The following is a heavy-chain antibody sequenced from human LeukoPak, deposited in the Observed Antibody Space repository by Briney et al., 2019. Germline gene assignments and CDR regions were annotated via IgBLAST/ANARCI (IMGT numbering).Heavy chain of an antibody. CDR1: GFTFSSYA. J-gene: IGHJ4*02. D-gene: IGHD2-21*02. CDR3: AKEQGTVVTAPLSSFDY. CDR2: ISGSGGST. V-gene: IGHV3-23*01. Sequence: PGGSLRLSCAASGFTFSSYAMSWVRQAPGKGLEWVSAISGSGGSTYYADSVKGRFTFSRDNSKNTLYLQMNSLRAEDTAVYYCAKEQGTVVTAPLSSFDYWGQGTLVTVSS.